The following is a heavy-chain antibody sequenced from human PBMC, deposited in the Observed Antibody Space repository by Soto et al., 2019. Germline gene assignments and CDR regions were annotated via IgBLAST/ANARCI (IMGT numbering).Heavy chain of an antibody. CDR1: GFTFSSYS. CDR2: ISSSSSYI. J-gene: IGHJ6*02. CDR3: ARDGQQQLVDYYYYGMDV. V-gene: IGHV3-21*01. D-gene: IGHD6-13*01. Sequence: PGGSLRLSCAASGFTFSSYSMNWVRQAPGKGLGWVSSISSSSSYIYYADSVKGRFTISRDNAKNSLYLQMNSLRAEDTAVYYCARDGQQQLVDYYYYGMDVWGQGTTVTVSS.